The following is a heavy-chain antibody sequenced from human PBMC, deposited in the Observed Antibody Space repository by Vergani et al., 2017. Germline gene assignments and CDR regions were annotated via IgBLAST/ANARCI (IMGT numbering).Heavy chain of an antibody. CDR1: GFTFSSHG. D-gene: IGHD1-1*01. Sequence: QVQLVESEGGVVQPGRSLTLSCVASGFTFSSHGMHWVRQAPGKGLEWVAVIWYDGSNKYYGDSVKGRFTISRDNSKNTLYLQMNSMRAEDTAVYYCSRWGNEKRLDSWVQGTLVTVSS. J-gene: IGHJ5*01. CDR3: SRWGNEKRLDS. CDR2: IWYDGSNK. V-gene: IGHV3-33*01.